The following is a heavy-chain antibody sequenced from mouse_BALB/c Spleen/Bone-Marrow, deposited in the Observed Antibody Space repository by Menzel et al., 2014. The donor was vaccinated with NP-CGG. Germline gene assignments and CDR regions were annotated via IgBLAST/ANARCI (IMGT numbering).Heavy chain of an antibody. D-gene: IGHD4-1*01. J-gene: IGHJ2*01. CDR2: ISSGGSYT. CDR3: ARPVTGACFYF. Sequence: EVMLEESGGDLVKPGGSLKLSCAASGFAFSSYDMSWVRQTPEKRLEWVATISSGGSYTYYPDSVKGRFTISRDNSRNTLYLQMSSLRSEGTALYCCARPVTGACFYFWGQSATLKVSS. V-gene: IGHV5-9*02. CDR1: GFAFSSYD.